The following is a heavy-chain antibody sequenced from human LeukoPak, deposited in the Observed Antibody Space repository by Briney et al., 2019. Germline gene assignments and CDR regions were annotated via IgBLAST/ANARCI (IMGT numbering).Heavy chain of an antibody. D-gene: IGHD1-26*01. Sequence: SETLSLTCTVSGGSISSGSYYWSWIRQPAGKGLEWIGRIYTSGSTNYNPSLKSRVTISVDTSKNQFSLKLSSVTAADTAVYYCARETVGAPRWFDPWGQGTLVTVSS. CDR2: IYTSGST. J-gene: IGHJ5*02. V-gene: IGHV4-61*02. CDR1: GGSISSGSYY. CDR3: ARETVGAPRWFDP.